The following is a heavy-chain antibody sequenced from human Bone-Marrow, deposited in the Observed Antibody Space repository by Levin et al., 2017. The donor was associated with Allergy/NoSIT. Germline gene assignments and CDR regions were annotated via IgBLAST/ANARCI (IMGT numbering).Heavy chain of an antibody. Sequence: SGPTLVKPTQTLTLTCTFSGFSLSTSGVSVAWVRQPPGKALEWVAHIYWDDDKRYSPSLKSRVTIFKDTSKNQVVLTMTNMDPVDTGTYYCAHSGNYNHGFIGGIDSWGQGTLVTVSS. V-gene: IGHV2-5*02. CDR2: IYWDDDK. J-gene: IGHJ4*02. CDR1: GFSLSTSGVS. D-gene: IGHD3-16*02. CDR3: AHSGNYNHGFIGGIDS.